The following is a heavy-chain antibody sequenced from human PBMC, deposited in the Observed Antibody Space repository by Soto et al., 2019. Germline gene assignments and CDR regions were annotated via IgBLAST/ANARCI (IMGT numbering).Heavy chain of an antibody. CDR2: ISNSGST. CDR3: ARATAYCGRTDCYPFDY. Sequence: SETLSLTCTVSGASISRTDYYWSWVRQPPGKGLEWIGYISNSGSTSYNPSLKSRISMSLETSRNQFSLKLSSVTAADTALYFCARATAYCGRTDCYPFDYWGQGTRVTVSS. V-gene: IGHV4-30-4*01. D-gene: IGHD2-21*01. J-gene: IGHJ4*02. CDR1: GASISRTDYY.